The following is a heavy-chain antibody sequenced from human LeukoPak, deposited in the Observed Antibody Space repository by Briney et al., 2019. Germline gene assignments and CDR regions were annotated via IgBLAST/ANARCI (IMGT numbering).Heavy chain of an antibody. CDR1: GYTFTSYA. D-gene: IGHD1-20*01. J-gene: IGHJ4*02. Sequence: ASVKVSCKASGYTFTSYAMHWVRQAPGQRLEXMGWINAGNGNTKYSQKFQGRVTITRDTSASTAYMELSSLRSEDTAVYYCARVRSVTGFFDYWGQGTLVTVSS. CDR3: ARVRSVTGFFDY. V-gene: IGHV1-3*01. CDR2: INAGNGNT.